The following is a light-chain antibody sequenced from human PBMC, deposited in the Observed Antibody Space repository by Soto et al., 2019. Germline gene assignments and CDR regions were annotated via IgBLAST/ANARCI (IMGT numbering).Light chain of an antibody. J-gene: IGKJ1*01. CDR1: QSISSW. CDR2: DAS. CDR3: QQYNSYRT. Sequence: DIPMNQSPSTLSASVGDRVTITCRASQSISSWLAWYQQKPGKAPKLLIYDASILESGVPSRFSGSGSGTEFTLTISSLQPDDFATYYCQQYNSYRTFGQGTKVDIK. V-gene: IGKV1-5*01.